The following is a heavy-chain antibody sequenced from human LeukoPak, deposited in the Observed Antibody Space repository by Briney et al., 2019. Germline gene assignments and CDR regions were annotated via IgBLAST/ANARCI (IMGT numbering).Heavy chain of an antibody. D-gene: IGHD5-24*01. V-gene: IGHV3-66*01. CDR3: ARGSVGDGYNWNCYFDL. J-gene: IGHJ2*01. Sequence: GGSLRLSCAASGFTVSSNYMSWVRQAPGKGLEWVSIIYSGGSTYYAESVKGRFSISRDNPKNTLDLQMNSLRVEDMAVYYCARGSVGDGYNWNCYFDLWGRGTLVTVSS. CDR2: IYSGGST. CDR1: GFTVSSNY.